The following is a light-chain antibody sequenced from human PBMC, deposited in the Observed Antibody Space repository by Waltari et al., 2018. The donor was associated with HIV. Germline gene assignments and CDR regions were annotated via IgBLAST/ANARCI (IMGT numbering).Light chain of an antibody. CDR3: NSYAGSNNWV. CDR1: SSDVGGSKY. Sequence: QSALTQPPSASGSPGQSVTISCTGTSSDVGGSKYVSWYQQHPGKAPKLMIYEVNTRPSGVPGRFSGSKSANTASLTVSGLQADDEADYYCNSYAGSNNWVFGGGTKLTVL. CDR2: EVN. V-gene: IGLV2-8*01. J-gene: IGLJ3*02.